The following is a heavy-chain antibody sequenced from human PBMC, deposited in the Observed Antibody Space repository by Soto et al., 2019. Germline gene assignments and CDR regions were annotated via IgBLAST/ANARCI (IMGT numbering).Heavy chain of an antibody. CDR1: GYSFTSYW. J-gene: IGHJ4*02. CDR3: ARPGLVGKEYNWNKRSPSVNFDY. V-gene: IGHV5-51*01. D-gene: IGHD1-20*01. Sequence: GESLKISCKGSGYSFTSYWIGWVRQMPGKGLEWMGIIYPGDSDTRYSPSFQGQVTISADKSISTAYLQWSSLKASDTAMYYCARPGLVGKEYNWNKRSPSVNFDYWGQGTLVTVSS. CDR2: IYPGDSDT.